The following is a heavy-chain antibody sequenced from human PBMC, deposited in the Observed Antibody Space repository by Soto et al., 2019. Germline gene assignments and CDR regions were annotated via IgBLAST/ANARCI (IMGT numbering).Heavy chain of an antibody. J-gene: IGHJ4*02. V-gene: IGHV1-46*01. Sequence: WASVKVSCKASGYTFTSYYMHWVRQAPGQGLEWMGIINPSGGSTSYAQKFQGRVTMTRDTSTSTVYMELSSLRSEDTAVYYCAREYYDILTGYHFVYYWGQGTLVTVSS. CDR3: AREYYDILTGYHFVYY. D-gene: IGHD3-9*01. CDR1: GYTFTSYY. CDR2: INPSGGST.